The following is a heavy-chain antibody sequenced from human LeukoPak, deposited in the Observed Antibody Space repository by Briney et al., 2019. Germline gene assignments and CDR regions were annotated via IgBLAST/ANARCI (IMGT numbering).Heavy chain of an antibody. V-gene: IGHV4-30-2*01. Sequence: SETLSLTCAVSGGSISSGGYSWSWIRQPPGKGLEWIGYIYHSGSTYYNPSLKSRVTISLDTSKNQFSLKLSSVTAADTALYYCARGQGTVTTHWGQGTLVTVSS. CDR3: ARGQGTVTTH. CDR2: IYHSGST. J-gene: IGHJ4*02. D-gene: IGHD4-17*01. CDR1: GGSISSGGYS.